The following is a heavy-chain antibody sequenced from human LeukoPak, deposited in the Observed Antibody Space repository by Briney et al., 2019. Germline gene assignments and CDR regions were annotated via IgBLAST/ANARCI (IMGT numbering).Heavy chain of an antibody. CDR2: IIPIFGTA. J-gene: IGHJ6*02. Sequence: ASVKVSCKASGGTFSSYAISWVRQVPGQGLEWMGGIIPIFGTANYAQKFQGRVTITADESTSTAYMELSSLRSEDTAVYYCARVGPYYDSSGYFYYYYYGMDVWGQGTTVTVSS. D-gene: IGHD3-22*01. CDR3: ARVGPYYDSSGYFYYYYYGMDV. V-gene: IGHV1-69*13. CDR1: GGTFSSYA.